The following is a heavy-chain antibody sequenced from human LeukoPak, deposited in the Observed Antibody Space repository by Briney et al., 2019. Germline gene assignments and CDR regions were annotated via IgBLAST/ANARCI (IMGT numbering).Heavy chain of an antibody. CDR1: GFTFSSYA. Sequence: GGSLRLSCAASGFTFSSYAMSWVRQAPGKGLEWVSYISSSSSTIYYADSVKGRFTISRDNAKNSLYLQMNSLRAEDTAVYYCARDHRIAVAGSDYWGQGTLVTVSS. J-gene: IGHJ4*02. V-gene: IGHV3-48*01. D-gene: IGHD6-19*01. CDR2: ISSSSSTI. CDR3: ARDHRIAVAGSDY.